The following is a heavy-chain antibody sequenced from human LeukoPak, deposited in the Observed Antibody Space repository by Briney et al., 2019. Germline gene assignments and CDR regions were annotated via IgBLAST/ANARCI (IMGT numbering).Heavy chain of an antibody. CDR1: GGSFSGYY. J-gene: IGHJ4*02. CDR3: SRGRAYFD. CDR2: INHSGST. V-gene: IGHV4-34*01. D-gene: IGHD3-9*01. Sequence: SETLSLTCAVYGGSFSGYYWSWIRQPPGKGLEWIGEINHSGSTNYNPSLKSRVTVSQDTSKNQFSLRLSSVTAADTAVYYFSRGRAYFDWGQGTLVTVSS.